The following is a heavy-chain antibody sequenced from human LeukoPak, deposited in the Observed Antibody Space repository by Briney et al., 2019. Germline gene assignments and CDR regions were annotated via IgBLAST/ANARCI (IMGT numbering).Heavy chain of an antibody. Sequence: PGGSLRLSCAASGFTFSSYGMHWVRQAPGKGLEWVAVIWYDGSNKYYADSVKGRFTISRDNSKNTLYLQVNSLRAEDTAVYYCARSDYDILTGYYSAYGMDVWGKGTTVTVSS. CDR1: GFTFSSYG. CDR3: ARSDYDILTGYYSAYGMDV. J-gene: IGHJ6*04. V-gene: IGHV3-33*01. D-gene: IGHD3-9*01. CDR2: IWYDGSNK.